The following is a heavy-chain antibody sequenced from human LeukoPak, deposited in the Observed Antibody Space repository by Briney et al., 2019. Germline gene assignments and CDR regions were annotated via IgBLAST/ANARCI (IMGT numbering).Heavy chain of an antibody. CDR1: GFPFSTYD. V-gene: IGHV3-30*18. CDR2: ISSDGYRT. Sequence: GSLGLSFAASGFPFSTYDMHWGRQAPDKGLQWVAVISSDGYRTDYPDSVRGRFTISRDNFKNTVDLQMISVTAEDTAMYFCAKGLGTGSVLARPLHYWGQGTLVTVSS. J-gene: IGHJ4*02. D-gene: IGHD3-10*01. CDR3: AKGLGTGSVLARPLHY.